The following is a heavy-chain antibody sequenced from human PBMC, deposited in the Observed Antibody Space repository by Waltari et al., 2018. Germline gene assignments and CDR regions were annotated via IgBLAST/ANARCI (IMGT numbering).Heavy chain of an antibody. V-gene: IGHV4-39*01. D-gene: IGHD6-6*01. Sequence: QLQLQESGPGLVKPSETLSLTCTVSGGSISSISYYWGWIRQPPGKGLEWIGSIYYSGSTYYNPSLKSRVTISVDTSKNQFSLKLSSVTAADTAVYYCARLAARVAFDIWGQGTMVTVSS. CDR1: GGSISSISYY. CDR3: ARLAARVAFDI. J-gene: IGHJ3*02. CDR2: IYYSGST.